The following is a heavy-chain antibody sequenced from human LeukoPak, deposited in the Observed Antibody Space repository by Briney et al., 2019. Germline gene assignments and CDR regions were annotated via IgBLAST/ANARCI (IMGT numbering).Heavy chain of an antibody. CDR3: ARDILMATIDY. D-gene: IGHD5-24*01. V-gene: IGHV1-46*01. Sequence: ASVRVSCKASGYTFTSYYMHWVRQAPGQGLEWMGIINPSGGSTSYAQKFQGRVTMTRDTSTSTVYMELSSLRSEDTAVYYCARDILMATIDYWGQGTLVTVSS. J-gene: IGHJ4*02. CDR2: INPSGGST. CDR1: GYTFTSYY.